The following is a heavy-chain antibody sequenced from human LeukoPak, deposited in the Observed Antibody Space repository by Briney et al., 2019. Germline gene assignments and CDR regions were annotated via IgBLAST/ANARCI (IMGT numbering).Heavy chain of an antibody. J-gene: IGHJ5*02. V-gene: IGHV1-18*01. CDR3: ERDLGYCSFGLGLGKCNRKWFDP. Sequence: ASVKVSCKASGYTFTSYGISWVRQAHGQGLEWMGWISTYIGNTNYAQKFQGRVTMTTDTSTSTTYMEPNSLKSDDTAIYYCERDLGYCSFGLGLGKCNRKWFDPWGQGTMVSVSS. CDR2: ISTYIGNT. D-gene: IGHD2-15*01. CDR1: GYTFTSYG.